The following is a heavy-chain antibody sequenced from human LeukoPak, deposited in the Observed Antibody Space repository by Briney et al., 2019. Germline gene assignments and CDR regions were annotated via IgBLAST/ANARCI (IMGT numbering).Heavy chain of an antibody. J-gene: IGHJ4*02. CDR3: ARGLYYYGSGSYSPLPRKDY. D-gene: IGHD3-10*01. V-gene: IGHV4-34*01. CDR2: INHSGST. CDR1: GGSFSGYY. Sequence: SETLSLTCAVYGGSFSGYYWSWIRQPPGKGLEWIGEINHSGSTNYNPSLKSRVTISVDTSKNQFSLKLSSVTAADTVVYYCARGLYYYGSGSYSPLPRKDYWGQGTLVTVSS.